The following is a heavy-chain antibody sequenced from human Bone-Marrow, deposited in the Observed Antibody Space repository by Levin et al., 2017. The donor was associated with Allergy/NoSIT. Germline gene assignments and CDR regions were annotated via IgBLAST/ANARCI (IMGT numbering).Heavy chain of an antibody. CDR3: ARGSTFDY. J-gene: IGHJ4*02. CDR2: ISYDGNDK. CDR1: GFTLSSFG. D-gene: IGHD3-10*01. V-gene: IGHV3-30*03. Sequence: HAGGSLRLSCAASGFTLSSFGMHWVRQAPGKGLEWVAIISYDGNDKYYADSVKGRFTISRDNSQETLYLQMNSLRAEDTAVYYCARGSTFDYWGQGTLVTVSS.